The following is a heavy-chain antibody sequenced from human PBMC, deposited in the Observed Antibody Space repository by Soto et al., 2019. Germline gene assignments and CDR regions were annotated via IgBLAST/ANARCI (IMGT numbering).Heavy chain of an antibody. CDR1: VGSFSGYY. J-gene: IGHJ5*02. D-gene: IGHD2-2*01. V-gene: IGHV4-34*01. Sequence: SETLSLTCAVYVGSFSGYYWSWIRQPPGKGLEWIGEINHSGSTNYNPSLKSRVTISVDTSKNQFSLKLSSVTAADTAVYYCASSLVAATNWFDPWGQGTLDTVSS. CDR2: INHSGST. CDR3: ASSLVAATNWFDP.